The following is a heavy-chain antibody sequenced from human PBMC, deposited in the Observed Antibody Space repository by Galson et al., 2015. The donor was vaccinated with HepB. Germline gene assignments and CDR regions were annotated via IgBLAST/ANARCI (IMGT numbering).Heavy chain of an antibody. CDR2: ISAYNGNT. J-gene: IGHJ6*02. D-gene: IGHD5/OR15-5a*01. V-gene: IGHV1-18*04. CDR1: GYTFTSYG. CDR3: ARSEGDIVSRIYYFYDMDV. Sequence: SVKVSCKASGYTFTSYGISWVRQAPGQGLEWMGWISAYNGNTNNAQKLQGRVTMTTDTSTSTAYMELRNLRSDDTAVYYCARSEGDIVSRIYYFYDMDVWGQGTTVTVSS.